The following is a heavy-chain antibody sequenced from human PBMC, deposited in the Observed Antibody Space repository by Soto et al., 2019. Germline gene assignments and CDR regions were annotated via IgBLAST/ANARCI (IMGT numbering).Heavy chain of an antibody. CDR2: MNPNSGNT. CDR3: AREGMTTVTSYDY. D-gene: IGHD4-17*01. J-gene: IGHJ4*02. V-gene: IGHV1-8*01. CDR1: GYTFTSYD. Sequence: ASVKVSCRASGYTFTSYDINWVRQATGQGLEWMGWMNPNSGNTGYAQKFQGRVTMTRNTSISTAYMELSSLRSEDTAVYYCAREGMTTVTSYDYWGQGTLVTVSS.